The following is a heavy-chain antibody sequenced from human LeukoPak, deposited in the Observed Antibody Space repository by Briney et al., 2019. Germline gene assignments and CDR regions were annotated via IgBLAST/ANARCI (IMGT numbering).Heavy chain of an antibody. D-gene: IGHD2/OR15-2a*01. CDR1: GFTFSSYA. J-gene: IGHJ6*02. CDR3: AKDKGWGHSTYDFYGMDV. CDR2: ISGSGGNT. Sequence: GGSLRLSCAASGFTFSSYAMSWVRQAPGRGLEWVSAISGSGGNTYYADSVKGRFTISRDNSKNTLYLQMNSLRAEDTAVYYCAKDKGWGHSTYDFYGMDVWGQGTTVTVSS. V-gene: IGHV3-23*01.